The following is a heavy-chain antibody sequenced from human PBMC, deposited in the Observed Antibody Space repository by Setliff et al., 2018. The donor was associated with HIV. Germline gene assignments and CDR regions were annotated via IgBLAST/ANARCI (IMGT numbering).Heavy chain of an antibody. CDR2: IYPGDSDT. CDR3: TRQTREAPYYFDY. Sequence: GESLKISCKGSGYRFTNYWIGWVRQMPGKGLEWMGIIYPGDSDTRYSPSIQGQVTISADKSINTAYLQWSSLQASDTAIYFCTRQTREAPYYFDYWGQGTLVTVSS. J-gene: IGHJ4*02. CDR1: GYRFTNYW. V-gene: IGHV5-51*01.